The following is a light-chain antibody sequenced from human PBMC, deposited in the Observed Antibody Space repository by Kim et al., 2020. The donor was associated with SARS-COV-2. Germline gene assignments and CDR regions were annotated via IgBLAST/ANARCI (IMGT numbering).Light chain of an antibody. J-gene: IGKJ1*01. CDR1: QGISSY. V-gene: IGKV1-8*01. Sequence: AIRITQSPSSLSASTGDRVTITCRANQGISSYLAWYQQKPGRAPKLLISAVSTLQSGVPSRFSGSGSGTDFTLTISCLQSEDLAIYYCQQYHTYPWTFGQGTTVEIK. CDR3: QQYHTYPWT. CDR2: AVS.